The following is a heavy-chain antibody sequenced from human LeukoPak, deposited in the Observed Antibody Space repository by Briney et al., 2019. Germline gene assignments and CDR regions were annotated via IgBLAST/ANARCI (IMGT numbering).Heavy chain of an antibody. D-gene: IGHD3-10*01. Sequence: SETLSLTCTVSGGSISSYYWSWIRQPPGKGLEWIGYIYYSGSTNNNPSLKSRVTISVDTSKNQFSLKLSSVTAADTAVYYCARVYRVRGVRYFDYWGQGTLVTVSS. J-gene: IGHJ4*02. CDR1: GGSISSYY. CDR3: ARVYRVRGVRYFDY. V-gene: IGHV4-59*01. CDR2: IYYSGST.